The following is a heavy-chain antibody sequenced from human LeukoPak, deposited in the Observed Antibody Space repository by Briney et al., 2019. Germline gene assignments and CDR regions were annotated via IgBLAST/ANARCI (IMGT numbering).Heavy chain of an antibody. V-gene: IGHV3-23*01. CDR3: ARGGGAPRSYFDPPPDAYYFDY. D-gene: IGHD3-9*01. J-gene: IGHJ4*02. CDR2: ISGSGGST. Sequence: GGSLRLSCAASGFTFSSYAMSWVRQAPGKGLEWVSAISGSGGSTYYADSVKGRFTISRDNSKNTLYLQMNSLRAEDTAVYYCARGGGAPRSYFDPPPDAYYFDYWGQGTLVTASS. CDR1: GFTFSSYA.